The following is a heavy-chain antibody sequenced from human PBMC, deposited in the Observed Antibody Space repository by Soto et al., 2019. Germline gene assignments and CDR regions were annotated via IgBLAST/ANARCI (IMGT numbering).Heavy chain of an antibody. CDR1: GGSISSYY. CDR2: IYYSGST. J-gene: IGHJ4*02. Sequence: SLTCTVSGGSISSYYWSWIRHPPGKGLEWIGYIYYSGSTNYNPSLKSRVTISVDTSKNQFSLKLSSVTAAGTAVYYCARHRSILWFGLDYWGQGTLVTVSS. D-gene: IGHD3-10*01. V-gene: IGHV4-59*08. CDR3: ARHRSILWFGLDY.